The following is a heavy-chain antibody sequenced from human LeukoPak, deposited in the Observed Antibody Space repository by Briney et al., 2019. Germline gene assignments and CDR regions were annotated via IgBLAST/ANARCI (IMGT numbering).Heavy chain of an antibody. Sequence: PSETLSLTCTVSGGSISPYYWSWIRQPAGKGLEWIGRIYTSGATNCNPSLSSRVTMSLDTSKNQFSLELRSVTAADTAVYYCARNREYSSGWYYFDDWGQGTLVTVSS. J-gene: IGHJ4*02. CDR2: IYTSGAT. D-gene: IGHD6-19*01. CDR3: ARNREYSSGWYYFDD. CDR1: GGSISPYY. V-gene: IGHV4-4*07.